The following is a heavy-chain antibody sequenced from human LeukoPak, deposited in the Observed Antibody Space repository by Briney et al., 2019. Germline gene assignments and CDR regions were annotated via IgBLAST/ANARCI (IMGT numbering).Heavy chain of an antibody. CDR1: GYTLTELS. CDR2: FDPEDGET. V-gene: IGHV1-24*01. J-gene: IGHJ5*02. CDR3: ATRNLGSYYDFWSGYPRSNWFDP. D-gene: IGHD3-3*01. Sequence: ASVKVSCKVSGYTLTELSMHWVRQAPGKGLEWMGGFDPEDGETIYAQKFQGRVTMTEDTSTDTAYMELSSLRSEDTAVYYYATRNLGSYYDFWSGYPRSNWFDPWGQGTLVTVSS.